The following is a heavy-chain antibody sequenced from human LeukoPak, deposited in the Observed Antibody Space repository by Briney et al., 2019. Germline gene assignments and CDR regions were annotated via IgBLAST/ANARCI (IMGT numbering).Heavy chain of an antibody. Sequence: ASVKVSRKASGYTFTSYGISWVRQAPGQGLEWVGGISAYNGNTNYAQKLQGRVTITTDTSTSTAYMELRSLRSDDTAVYYCARGRKIEWELQVFDYWGQGTLVTVSS. D-gene: IGHD1-26*01. CDR1: GYTFTSYG. CDR3: ARGRKIEWELQVFDY. J-gene: IGHJ4*02. CDR2: ISAYNGNT. V-gene: IGHV1-18*01.